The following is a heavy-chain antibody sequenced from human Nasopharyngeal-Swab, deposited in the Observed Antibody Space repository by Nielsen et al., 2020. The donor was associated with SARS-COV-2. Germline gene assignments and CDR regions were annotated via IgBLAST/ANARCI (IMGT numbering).Heavy chain of an antibody. CDR3: AKGEGSSSWINYYYYYYGMDV. CDR2: IYSDGSST. J-gene: IGHJ6*02. Sequence: GGSLRLSCAASGFTFSSYAMSWVRQAPGKGLEWVSVIYSDGSSTYYADSVKGRFTISRDNSKNTLYLQMNSLRAEDTAVYYYAKGEGSSSWINYYYYYYGMDVWGQGTTVTVSS. D-gene: IGHD6-13*01. V-gene: IGHV3-23*03. CDR1: GFTFSSYA.